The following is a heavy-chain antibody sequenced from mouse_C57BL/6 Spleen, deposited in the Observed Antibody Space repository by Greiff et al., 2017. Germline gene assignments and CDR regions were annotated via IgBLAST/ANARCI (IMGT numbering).Heavy chain of an antibody. Sequence: EVQLVESGGGLVKPGGSLKLSCAASGFTFSSYTMSWVRQTPEKRLEWVATISGGGGNTYYPDSVKGRFTISRDNAKNTLYLQMSSLRSEDTALYYCARHEDDYDGVYYAMDYWGQGTSVTVSS. V-gene: IGHV5-9*01. CDR1: GFTFSSYT. D-gene: IGHD2-4*01. CDR3: ARHEDDYDGVYYAMDY. J-gene: IGHJ4*01. CDR2: ISGGGGNT.